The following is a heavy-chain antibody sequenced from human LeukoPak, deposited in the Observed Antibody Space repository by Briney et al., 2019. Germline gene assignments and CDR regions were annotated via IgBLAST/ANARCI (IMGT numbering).Heavy chain of an antibody. D-gene: IGHD3-10*01. V-gene: IGHV5-51*01. Sequence: GESLKISCQSSGYSFSNYWFGWVRQLPGKGLEWMGIIYPGDSDTRYSPSFQGQVTISADKSINTAYLQWSSLKASDTAIYYCARLHYFGSGNYYNVGDYWGQGTLVTVSS. J-gene: IGHJ4*02. CDR2: IYPGDSDT. CDR1: GYSFSNYW. CDR3: ARLHYFGSGNYYNVGDY.